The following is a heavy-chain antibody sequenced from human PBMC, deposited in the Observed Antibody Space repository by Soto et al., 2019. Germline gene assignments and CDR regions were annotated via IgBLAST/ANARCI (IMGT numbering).Heavy chain of an antibody. D-gene: IGHD3-22*01. CDR1: GFTFCGSA. J-gene: IGHJ4*02. V-gene: IGHV3-73*01. Sequence: PGGSMRLCCAACGFTFCGSALDWVRKTSGKGLEWVGRIRNKANSYATAYAASVKGRFTISRDDSKNTAFLQMNSLKTEDTALYYCTTPAPEDVIGKWGQGTLVTVSS. CDR3: TTPAPEDVIGK. CDR2: IRNKANSYAT.